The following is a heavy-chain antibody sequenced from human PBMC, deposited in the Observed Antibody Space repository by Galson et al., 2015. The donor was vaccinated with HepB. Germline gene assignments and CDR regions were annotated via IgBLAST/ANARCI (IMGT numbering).Heavy chain of an antibody. D-gene: IGHD5-12*01. V-gene: IGHV3-30-3*01. J-gene: IGHJ4*02. CDR3: AREGDSDYDSRGFDY. CDR1: GFTFSSYA. Sequence: SLRLSCAASGFTFSSYAMHWVRQAPGKGLEWVAVISYDGSSKYYADSVKGRLTISRDNSKNTLYLQMNSLRAEDTAVYYCAREGDSDYDSRGFDYWGQGTLVTVSS. CDR2: ISYDGSSK.